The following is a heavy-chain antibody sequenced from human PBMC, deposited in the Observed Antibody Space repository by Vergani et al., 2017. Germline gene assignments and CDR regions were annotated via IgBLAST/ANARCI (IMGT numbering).Heavy chain of an antibody. Sequence: QVQLQQWGAGLLKPTETLSLTCAVYGGSFSGYYWSWIRQPPGKGLEWIGEINHSGSTNYNPSLKSRVTISVDTSKNQFSRKLSSVTAADTAVYYCARRGKPTYYCGSGWLDPWGQGTLVTVSS. CDR3: ARRGKPTYYCGSGWLDP. J-gene: IGHJ5*02. D-gene: IGHD3-10*01. CDR1: GGSFSGYY. V-gene: IGHV4-34*01. CDR2: INHSGST.